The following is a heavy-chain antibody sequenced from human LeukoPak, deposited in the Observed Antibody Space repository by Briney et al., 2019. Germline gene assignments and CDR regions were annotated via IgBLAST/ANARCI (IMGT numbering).Heavy chain of an antibody. CDR3: ARDKTLWFGELLLDYFDY. CDR1: GYTFTGYY. Sequence: ASVKVSCKASGYTFTGYYMHWVRQAPGQGLEWMGWISAYNGNTNYAQKLQGRVTMTTDTSTSTAYMELRSLRSDDTAVYYCARDKTLWFGELLLDYFDYWGQGTLVTVSS. D-gene: IGHD3-10*01. V-gene: IGHV1-18*04. J-gene: IGHJ4*02. CDR2: ISAYNGNT.